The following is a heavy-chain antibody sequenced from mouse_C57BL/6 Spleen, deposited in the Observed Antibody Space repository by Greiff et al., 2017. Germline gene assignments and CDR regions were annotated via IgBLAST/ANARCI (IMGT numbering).Heavy chain of an antibody. CDR1: GYAFSSYW. CDR2: IYPGDGDT. Sequence: QVQLQQSGAELVKPGASVKISCKASGYAFSSYWMNWVKQRPGKGLEWIGQIYPGDGDTNYNGKFKGKATLTADKSSSTAYMQLSSLTSEDSAVYFCARRQGDYGSSSLYAMDYWGQGTSVTVSS. V-gene: IGHV1-80*01. D-gene: IGHD1-1*01. J-gene: IGHJ4*01. CDR3: ARRQGDYGSSSLYAMDY.